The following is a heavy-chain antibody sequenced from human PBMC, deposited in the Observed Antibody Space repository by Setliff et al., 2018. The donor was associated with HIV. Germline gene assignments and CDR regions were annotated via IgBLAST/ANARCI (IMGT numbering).Heavy chain of an antibody. CDR1: GDSISTYY. D-gene: IGHD4-17*01. Sequence: PSETLSLTCTVSGDSISTYYWSWIRQPAGKGLEWIGRIYTSGSTNYNPSLKSRVTISVDTSRSQFSLKLNSVTAADTSVYYCARGEDHGDYNNYFDPWGQGILVTVS. CDR3: ARGEDHGDYNNYFDP. CDR2: IYTSGST. J-gene: IGHJ5*02. V-gene: IGHV4-4*07.